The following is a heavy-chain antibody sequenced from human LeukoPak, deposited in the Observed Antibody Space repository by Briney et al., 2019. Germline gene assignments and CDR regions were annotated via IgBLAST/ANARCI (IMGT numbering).Heavy chain of an antibody. D-gene: IGHD2-15*01. J-gene: IGHJ6*03. V-gene: IGHV4-39*07. CDR3: ARSVEGYCRGGSCYSYSYYMDV. CDR2: IFYSGST. CDR1: SGSISTSNYY. Sequence: PSETLSLTCTVSSGSISTSNYYWGWVRQPPGKALEWIGNIFYSGSTYYSPSLKSRVTISLDTSRNQFSLKLSSVTAADTAVYYCARSVEGYCRGGSCYSYSYYMDVWGKGTTVTVSS.